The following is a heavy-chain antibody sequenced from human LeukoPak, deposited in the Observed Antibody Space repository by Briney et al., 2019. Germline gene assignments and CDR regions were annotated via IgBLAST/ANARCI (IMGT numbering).Heavy chain of an antibody. CDR3: ATNYTAVSAFDS. J-gene: IGHJ4*02. CDR2: IQTSGSA. V-gene: IGHV4-4*07. Sequence: SETLSLTCTVSGGSINSYYWNWIRQPAGKGLEWIGHIQTSGSAKYNPSLKSRVPMSIDTTKNQFSLNLYSVPAVDTAVYYCATNYTAVSAFDSWGQGTLVTVSS. CDR1: GGSINSYY. D-gene: IGHD6-19*01.